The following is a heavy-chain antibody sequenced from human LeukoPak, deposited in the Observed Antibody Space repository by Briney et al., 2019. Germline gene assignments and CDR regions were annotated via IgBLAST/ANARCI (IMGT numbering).Heavy chain of an antibody. J-gene: IGHJ4*02. CDR1: GFTFSSYG. Sequence: GGSLRLSCAASGFTFSSYGMHWVRQAPGKGLEWVAVISYDGSNKYYADSVKGRFTISRDNSKNTLYLQMNSLRAEDTAVYYCARGPIVVVPAAISPLDYWGQGTLVTVSS. CDR3: ARGPIVVVPAAISPLDY. D-gene: IGHD2-2*02. CDR2: ISYDGSNK. V-gene: IGHV3-30*03.